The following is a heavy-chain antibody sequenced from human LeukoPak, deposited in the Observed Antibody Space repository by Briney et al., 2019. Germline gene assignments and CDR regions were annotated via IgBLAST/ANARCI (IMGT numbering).Heavy chain of an antibody. J-gene: IGHJ6*02. CDR1: GGSFSGYY. V-gene: IGHV4-34*01. Sequence: SETLSLTCAVYGGSFSGYYWSWIRQPPGKGLEWIGEINHSGSTNYNPSLKSRVTISVDTSKNQFSLKLSSVTAADTAVYYCARGLRVFGVVITTHYYYYGMDVWGQGTTVTVPS. D-gene: IGHD3-3*01. CDR3: ARGLRVFGVVITTHYYYYGMDV. CDR2: INHSGST.